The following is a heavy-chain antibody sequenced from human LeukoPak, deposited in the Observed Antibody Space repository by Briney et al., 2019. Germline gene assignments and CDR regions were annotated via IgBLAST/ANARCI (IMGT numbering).Heavy chain of an antibody. V-gene: IGHV3-11*01. CDR2: ISRSGSTI. CDR1: GFTFSDYY. CDR3: ARDYHGYCSSTSCYAYYYGMDV. J-gene: IGHJ6*02. Sequence: GGSLRLSCAASGFTFSDYYMSWIRQAPGKGLEWVSYISRSGSTIYYADSVKGRFTISRDNAKNPLYLQMNSLRAEDTAVYYCARDYHGYCSSTSCYAYYYGMDVWGQGTTVTVSS. D-gene: IGHD2-2*01.